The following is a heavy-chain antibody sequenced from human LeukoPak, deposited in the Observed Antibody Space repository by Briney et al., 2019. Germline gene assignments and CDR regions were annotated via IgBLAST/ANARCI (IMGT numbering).Heavy chain of an antibody. Sequence: GGPLRLSCAASGFTFSSYSMSWVRQAPGKGLEWISYISSSATTIQYADSVKGRFTISRDNAKNSLYLQMNSLRAEDTAMYYCASANWNNRCWGQGTLVTVSS. D-gene: IGHD1/OR15-1a*01. CDR2: ISSSATTI. CDR1: GFTFSSYS. CDR3: ASANWNNRC. V-gene: IGHV3-48*01. J-gene: IGHJ4*02.